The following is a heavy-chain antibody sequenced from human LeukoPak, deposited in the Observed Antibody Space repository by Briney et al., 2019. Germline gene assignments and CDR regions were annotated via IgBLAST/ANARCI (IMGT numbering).Heavy chain of an antibody. J-gene: IGHJ4*02. CDR2: IGGGGEST. CDR1: GFTFSSYA. D-gene: IGHD1-26*01. V-gene: IGHV3-23*01. CDR3: AKVLSGSQDY. Sequence: GGSLRLSCAASGFTFSSYAMSWVRQAPAKGLEWVPTIGGGGESTYYADSVKGRFTISRDDSKNTVYLQMNSLRAEDTAVYYCAKVLSGSQDYWGQGTLVTVFS.